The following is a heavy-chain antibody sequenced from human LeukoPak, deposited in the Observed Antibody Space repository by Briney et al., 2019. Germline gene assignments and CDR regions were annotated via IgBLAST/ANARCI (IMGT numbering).Heavy chain of an antibody. J-gene: IGHJ6*03. CDR3: ARGPAVTLTGYYYYMDV. CDR2: MNPNSGNI. D-gene: IGHD4-11*01. CDR1: GYTFTSYD. Sequence: ASVKVSCKASGYTFTSYDINWVRQATGQGLEWMGWMNPNSGNIGYAQKFQGRVTMTRYTSISTAYMELSSLRSEDTAVYYCARGPAVTLTGYYYYMDVWGKGTTVTVSS. V-gene: IGHV1-8*01.